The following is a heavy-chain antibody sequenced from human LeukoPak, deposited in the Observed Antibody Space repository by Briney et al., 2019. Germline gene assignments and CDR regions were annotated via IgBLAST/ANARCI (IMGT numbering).Heavy chain of an antibody. Sequence: GGSLRLSCAASGFTFSSYEMNWVRQAPGKGLEWVSYISSSGSTIYYADSVKGRFTISRDNAKNSLYLQMNSLRAEDTAVYYCARETYGYYYYYYYMDVWGKGTTVTISS. J-gene: IGHJ6*03. CDR1: GFTFSSYE. CDR2: ISSSGSTI. V-gene: IGHV3-48*03. D-gene: IGHD5-24*01. CDR3: ARETYGYYYYYYYMDV.